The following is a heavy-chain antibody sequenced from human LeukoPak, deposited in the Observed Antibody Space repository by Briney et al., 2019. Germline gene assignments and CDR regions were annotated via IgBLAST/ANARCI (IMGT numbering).Heavy chain of an antibody. J-gene: IGHJ4*02. V-gene: IGHV4-59*08. Sequence: PSETLSLTCTVSGGPISTYFWSWIRKPPGKGLEWIGHNYFSGSTNYNPSLKSRVTISVDTSKNQFSLKLSSVTAADTAVYYCARHKSSGTYPLDYWGQGTLVTVSS. CDR1: GGPISTYF. CDR3: ARHKSSGTYPLDY. CDR2: NYFSGST. D-gene: IGHD1-26*01.